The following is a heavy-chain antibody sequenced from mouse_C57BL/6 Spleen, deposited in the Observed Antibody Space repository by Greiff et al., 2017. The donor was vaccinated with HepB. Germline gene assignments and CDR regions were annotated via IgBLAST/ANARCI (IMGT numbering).Heavy chain of an antibody. CDR2: ILPGSGST. D-gene: IGHD1-1*01. V-gene: IGHV1-9*01. CDR3: ARGITTVGRDYFDY. J-gene: IGHJ2*01. Sequence: VQRVESGAELMKPGASVKLSCKATGYTFTGYWIAWVKQRPGHGLEWIGEILPGSGSTNYNEKFKGKATFTADTSSNTAYMQLSSLTTEDSAIYYCARGITTVGRDYFDYWGQGTTLTVSS. CDR1: GYTFTGYW.